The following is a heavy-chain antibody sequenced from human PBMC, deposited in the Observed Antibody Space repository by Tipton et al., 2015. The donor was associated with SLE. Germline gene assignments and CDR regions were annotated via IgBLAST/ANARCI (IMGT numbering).Heavy chain of an antibody. CDR3: TRDIGFFDF. V-gene: IGHV3-21*01. CDR1: GFTFTLFS. J-gene: IGHJ4*02. Sequence: GSLRLSCAASGFTFTLFSMAWVRQAPGKALEWVSTVTSRSDYLYYGDSFKGRFTISRDNARNSVFLEMNSLRVEDTAVYYCTRDIGFFDFGGQGSLVTVSS. CDR2: VTSRSDYL. D-gene: IGHD1-26*01.